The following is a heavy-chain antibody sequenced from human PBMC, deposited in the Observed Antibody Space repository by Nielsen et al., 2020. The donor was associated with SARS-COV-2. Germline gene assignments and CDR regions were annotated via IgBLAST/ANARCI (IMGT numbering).Heavy chain of an antibody. D-gene: IGHD3-10*01. CDR3: ARVRTLWFGYYYGMDV. CDR1: GGSVSSYY. CDR2: IYYSGST. Sequence: GSLRLSCTVSGGSVSSYYWSWIRQPPGKGLEWIGYIYYSGSTNYNPSLKSRVTISVDTSKNQFSLKLSSLTAADTAVYYCARVRTLWFGYYYGMDVWGQGTTVTVSS. J-gene: IGHJ6*02. V-gene: IGHV4-59*02.